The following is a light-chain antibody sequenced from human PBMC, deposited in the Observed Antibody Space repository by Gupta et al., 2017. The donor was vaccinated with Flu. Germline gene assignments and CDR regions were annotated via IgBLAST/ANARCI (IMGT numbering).Light chain of an antibody. V-gene: IGLV3-21*02. CDR2: DDN. CDR3: QVWDSSSDHPGV. Sequence: SSVLPQPPSVSAAPRQTARITCGRNNLGSNSEPWYRQKPRQATILIVFDDNDRHSGIPERYSGSYSRNAATLTISRVEAEDEADYYCQVWDSSSDHPGVFGGGTKLTVL. CDR1: NLGSNS. J-gene: IGLJ3*02.